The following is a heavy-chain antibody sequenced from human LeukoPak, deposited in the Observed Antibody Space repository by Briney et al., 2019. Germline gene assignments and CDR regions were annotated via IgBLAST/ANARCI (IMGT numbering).Heavy chain of an antibody. V-gene: IGHV3-9*01. CDR3: ARERQLQYDY. D-gene: IGHD5-18*01. CDR2: ISWNSGSI. Sequence: GGSLRLSCAASGFTFSSYWMHWVRQAPGKGLEWVSGISWNSGSIGYADSVKGRFTISRDNAKNSLDQQMNSLRADDTALYYCARERQLQYDYWGQGTLVTVSS. J-gene: IGHJ4*02. CDR1: GFTFSSYW.